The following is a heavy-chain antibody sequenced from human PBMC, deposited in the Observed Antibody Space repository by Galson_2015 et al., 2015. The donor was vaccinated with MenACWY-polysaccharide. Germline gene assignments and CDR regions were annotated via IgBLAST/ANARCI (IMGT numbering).Heavy chain of an antibody. CDR3: ARVRYGTGKYQFDY. J-gene: IGHJ4*02. D-gene: IGHD2-2*01. CDR1: GFTFSNYA. CDR2: IGGSGSNT. Sequence: SLRLSCAASGFTFSNYAMSWVRQAPGKGLEWVSTIGGSGSNTHYADSVKGRFTISRDNSKNTLSLQMNSLRAEDTAVYYCARVRYGTGKYQFDYWGQGTLVAVSS. V-gene: IGHV3-23*01.